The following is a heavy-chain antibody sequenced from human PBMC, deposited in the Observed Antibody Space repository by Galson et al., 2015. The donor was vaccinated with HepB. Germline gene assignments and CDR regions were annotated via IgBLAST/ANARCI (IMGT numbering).Heavy chain of an antibody. V-gene: IGHV3-30*18. J-gene: IGHJ6*02. CDR3: ANGDYSYYGRDV. D-gene: IGHD4-17*01. Sequence: SLRLSCAASGFTFSSYGMHWVRQAPGKGLEWVAVISYDGSNKYYADSVKGRFTISRDNSKNTLYLQMNSLRAEDTAVYYCANGDYSYYGRDVWGQGTTVTVSS. CDR1: GFTFSSYG. CDR2: ISYDGSNK.